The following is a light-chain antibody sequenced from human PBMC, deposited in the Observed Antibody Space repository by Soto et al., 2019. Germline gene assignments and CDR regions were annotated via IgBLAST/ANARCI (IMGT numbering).Light chain of an antibody. CDR1: SSNIGSNT. CDR3: AAWDDDLNGAV. J-gene: IGLJ1*01. V-gene: IGLV1-44*01. CDR2: KTD. Sequence: QSVLTQPPSASGTPGQRVTISCSGSSSNIGSNTVNWYQQLPGTAPKLLIYKTDQRPSGVPDRFSGSSSGTSASLAVSGLQSEDEGDYYCAAWDDDLNGAVFGTGTKLTVL.